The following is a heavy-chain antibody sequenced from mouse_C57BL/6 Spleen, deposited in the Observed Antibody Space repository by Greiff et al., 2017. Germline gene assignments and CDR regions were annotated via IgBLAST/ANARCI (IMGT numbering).Heavy chain of an antibody. D-gene: IGHD2-3*01. CDR3: ARKDYDGYYYYAMDY. V-gene: IGHV1-81*01. CDR2: IYPRSGNT. Sequence: VQLQESGAELARPGASVKLSCKASGYTFTSYGISWVKQRPGQGLEWIGEIYPRSGNTYYNEKFKGKATLTADKSSSTAYMELRSLTSEDSAVYFCARKDYDGYYYYAMDYWGQGTSVTVSS. CDR1: GYTFTSYG. J-gene: IGHJ4*01.